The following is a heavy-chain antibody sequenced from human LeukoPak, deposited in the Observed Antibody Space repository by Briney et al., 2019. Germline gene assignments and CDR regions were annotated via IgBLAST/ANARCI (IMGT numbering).Heavy chain of an antibody. J-gene: IGHJ4*02. Sequence: GGSLRLSCAASGFTFSSYGMHWVRQAPGKGLEWVSLISYDGSNKYYADSVKGRFTISRDNSKNTLYLQMNSLRAEDTAVYYCARTTPGYFDYWGQGTLVTVSS. V-gene: IGHV3-30*03. CDR2: ISYDGSNK. CDR1: GFTFSSYG. CDR3: ARTTPGYFDY. D-gene: IGHD2-15*01.